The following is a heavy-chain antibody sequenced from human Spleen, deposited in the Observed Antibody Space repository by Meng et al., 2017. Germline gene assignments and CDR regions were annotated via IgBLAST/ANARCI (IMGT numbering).Heavy chain of an antibody. CDR3: ARGERGYYGSGSYFGY. V-gene: IGHV1-2*06. CDR1: GYTFTGYY. Sequence: ASVKVSCKASGYTFTGYYMHWVRQAPGQGLEWMGRINPNSGGTNYAQKFQGRVTMTRDTSISTAYMELSRLRSDDTAVYYCARGERGYYGSGSYFGYWGQGTLVTVSS. CDR2: INPNSGGT. D-gene: IGHD3-10*01. J-gene: IGHJ4*02.